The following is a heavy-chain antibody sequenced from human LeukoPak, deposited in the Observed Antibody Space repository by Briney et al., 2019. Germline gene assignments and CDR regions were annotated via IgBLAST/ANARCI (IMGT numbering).Heavy chain of an antibody. CDR1: GYSISSGYY. CDR3: ARIQLWLVSGYNWFDP. D-gene: IGHD5-18*01. CDR2: IYHSGST. J-gene: IGHJ5*02. V-gene: IGHV4-38-2*01. Sequence: SETLSLTCAVSGYSISSGYYWGWIRQPPGKGLEWIGSIYHSGSTYYNPSLKSRVTISVDTSKNQFSLKPSSVTAADTAVYYCARIQLWLVSGYNWFDPWGQGTLVTVSS.